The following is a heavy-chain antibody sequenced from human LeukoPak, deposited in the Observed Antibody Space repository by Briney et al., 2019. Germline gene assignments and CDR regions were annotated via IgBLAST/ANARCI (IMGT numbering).Heavy chain of an antibody. Sequence: SGPTLANPTQTLTLTCTFSGFSLSTSGMCVSWIRQPPGKALEWLARIDWDDDKYYSTSLKTRLTISKDTSKNQVVLTMTNMDPVDTATYYCARTGYSSSWYPHNWFDPWGQGTLVTVSS. J-gene: IGHJ5*02. D-gene: IGHD6-13*01. CDR1: GFSLSTSGMC. V-gene: IGHV2-70*11. CDR2: IDWDDDK. CDR3: ARTGYSSSWYPHNWFDP.